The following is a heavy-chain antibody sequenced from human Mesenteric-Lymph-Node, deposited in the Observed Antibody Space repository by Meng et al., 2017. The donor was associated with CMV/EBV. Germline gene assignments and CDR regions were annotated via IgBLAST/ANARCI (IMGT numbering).Heavy chain of an antibody. CDR2: INHSGST. CDR1: GGSFSGYC. J-gene: IGHJ3*02. D-gene: IGHD2-2*01. CDR3: ARGIVVVPAATDAFDI. V-gene: IGHV4-34*01. Sequence: SETLSLTCAVYGGSFSGYCWSWIRQPPGKGLEWIGEINHSGSTNYNPSLKSRVTISVDTSKNQFSLKLSSVTAADTAVYCCARGIVVVPAATDAFDIWGQGTMVTVSS.